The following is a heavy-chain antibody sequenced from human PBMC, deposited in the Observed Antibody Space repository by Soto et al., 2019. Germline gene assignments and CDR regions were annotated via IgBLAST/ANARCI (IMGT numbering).Heavy chain of an antibody. CDR3: ASRRLYSSSWYNYYYGMDV. CDR1: GFTFGSYA. D-gene: IGHD6-13*01. V-gene: IGHV3-23*01. Sequence: PGGSLRLSCAASGFTFGSYAMSWVRQAPGKGLEWVSAISGSGGSTYYADSVKGRFTISRDNSKNTLYLQMNSLRAEDTAVYYCASRRLYSSSWYNYYYGMDVWGQGTTVTVSS. J-gene: IGHJ6*02. CDR2: ISGSGGST.